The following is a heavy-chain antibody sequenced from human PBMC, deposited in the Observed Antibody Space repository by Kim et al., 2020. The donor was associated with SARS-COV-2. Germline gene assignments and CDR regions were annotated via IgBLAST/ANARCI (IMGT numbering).Heavy chain of an antibody. CDR3: ARRDSSAWYLGGYFDS. Sequence: SFQGHVTISADKSISTAYLQWSSLKASDTAMYYCARRDSSAWYLGGYFDSWGQGTLVTVSS. D-gene: IGHD6-19*01. J-gene: IGHJ4*02. V-gene: IGHV5-10-1*01.